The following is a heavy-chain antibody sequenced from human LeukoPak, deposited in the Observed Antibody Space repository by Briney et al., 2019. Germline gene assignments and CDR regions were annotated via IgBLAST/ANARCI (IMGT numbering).Heavy chain of an antibody. CDR2: IIPIFGTA. D-gene: IGHD4-17*01. J-gene: IGHJ4*02. CDR1: GGAFSSYA. V-gene: IGHV1-69*05. Sequence: SVKVSCKASGGAFSSYAISWVRQAPGQGLEWMGRIIPIFGTANYAQKFQGRVTITTDESTSTAYMELSSLRSEDTAVYYCARSTVIGPDPYYFDYWGQGTLVTVSS. CDR3: ARSTVIGPDPYYFDY.